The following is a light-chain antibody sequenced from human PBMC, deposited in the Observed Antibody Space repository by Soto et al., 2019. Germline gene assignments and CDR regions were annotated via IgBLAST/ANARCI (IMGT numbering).Light chain of an antibody. CDR3: EKYSSVIT. CDR2: AAS. J-gene: IGKJ5*01. CDR1: QGIRNF. V-gene: IGKV1-27*01. Sequence: DIQMTQSPSSLSASVGARVTITCRASQGIRNFLAWYQQKPGKVPKLLISAASTLESGVPSRFSGSGSGTAFTRTITSLQPEDVATYYCEKYSSVITFGQGTRLEIK.